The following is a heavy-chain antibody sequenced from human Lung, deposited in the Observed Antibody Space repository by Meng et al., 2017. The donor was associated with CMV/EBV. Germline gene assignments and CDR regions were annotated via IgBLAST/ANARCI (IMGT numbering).Heavy chain of an antibody. Sequence: QVQLGESGPALVKPSETLSLTCAVSGYSITNHNWWAWVRQPPGKGLEWIGEIPHRGSSAYNPSLKSRVSMSIDKSKNQFSLKLTSVTAADTAVYHCLRRSGGSVWGQGTLVTVSS. V-gene: IGHV4-4*02. CDR3: LRRSGGSV. J-gene: IGHJ1*01. CDR1: GYSITNHNW. D-gene: IGHD3-10*01. CDR2: IPHRGSS.